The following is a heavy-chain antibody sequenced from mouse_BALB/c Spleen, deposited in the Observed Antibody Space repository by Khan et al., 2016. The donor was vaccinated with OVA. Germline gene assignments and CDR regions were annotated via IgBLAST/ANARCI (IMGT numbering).Heavy chain of an antibody. CDR1: GYTFTTYW. CDR2: INPTSGYT. V-gene: IGHV1-7*01. J-gene: IGHJ2*01. Sequence: QVQLKQSGAELAKPGASVKMSCKASGYTFTTYWMHWVKQRPGQGLEWIGYINPTSGYTDYNDKFKDRATLSADKSSSTAYMQLNSLTSEDSAVYYCTRDRIDYWGQGTTHTVSS. CDR3: TRDRIDY.